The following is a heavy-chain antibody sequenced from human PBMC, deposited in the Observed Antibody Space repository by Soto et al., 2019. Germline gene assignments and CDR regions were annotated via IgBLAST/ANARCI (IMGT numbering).Heavy chain of an antibody. CDR1: GFTFTNCV. Sequence: EVHLLESGGVLVQPGESLRLSCETSGFTFTNCVMNWVRQPPGKRLEWVSVITTNGHTDYADSVKGRFTISRDNSKNTVYLQMNSLRAEDTAIYYCAKGLLNGRWYAADWGQGTLVTVSS. CDR2: ITTNGHT. CDR3: AKGLLNGRWYAAD. D-gene: IGHD6-13*01. J-gene: IGHJ4*02. V-gene: IGHV3-23*01.